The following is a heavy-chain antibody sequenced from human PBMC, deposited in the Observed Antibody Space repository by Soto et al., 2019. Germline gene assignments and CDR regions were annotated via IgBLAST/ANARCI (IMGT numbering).Heavy chain of an antibody. CDR3: AKVLYGYSGGWTHDVFDI. J-gene: IGHJ3*02. Sequence: PGGSLRLSCAASGFTFSNYAMSWVRQAPGKGLEWVSAITNSGGDTYYADSVKGRLTISRDNSKKTLYLQMNSLRAEDTAVYFCAKVLYGYSGGWTHDVFDIWGKGKMVTVSS. D-gene: IGHD6-19*01. CDR2: ITNSGGDT. V-gene: IGHV3-23*01. CDR1: GFTFSNYA.